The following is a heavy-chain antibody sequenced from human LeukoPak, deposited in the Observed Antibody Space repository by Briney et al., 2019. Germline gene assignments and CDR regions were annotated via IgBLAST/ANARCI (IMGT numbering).Heavy chain of an antibody. CDR3: AGDSGSFHYDMDV. D-gene: IGHD3-10*01. J-gene: IGHJ6*02. V-gene: IGHV1-46*01. Sequence: GASVKVSCKPSGYSFTSHHVHWVRQAPGQGLEWMGINFSHNGSTSNTQKFQGRVTMTRDTSTSTVYMELSSLRSEDTAVYYCAGDSGSFHYDMDVWGQGTTVIVSS. CDR2: NFSHNGST. CDR1: GYSFTSHH.